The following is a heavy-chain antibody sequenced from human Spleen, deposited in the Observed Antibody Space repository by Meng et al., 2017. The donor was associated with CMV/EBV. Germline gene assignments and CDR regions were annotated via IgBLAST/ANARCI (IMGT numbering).Heavy chain of an antibody. CDR2: IYYSGST. D-gene: IGHD2-2*01. V-gene: IGHV4-59*01. CDR1: GGSISSYY. Sequence: SETLSLTCTVSGGSISSYYWSWIRQPPGKGLEWIGYIYYSGSTNYNPSLKSRVTISVDMSKNQFSLKLSSVTAADTAVYYCARDYPIGSSTSRRGYYYGMDVWGQGTTVTVSS. CDR3: ARDYPIGSSTSRRGYYYGMDV. J-gene: IGHJ6*02.